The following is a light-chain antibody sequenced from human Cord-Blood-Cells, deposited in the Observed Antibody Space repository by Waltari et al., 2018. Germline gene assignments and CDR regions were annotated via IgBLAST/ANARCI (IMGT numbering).Light chain of an antibody. V-gene: IGLV3-21*04. Sequence: SYVLTQPPSVSVAPGKTARITCGGNNIGSKSVHWYQRKPGQAPGLVTYYDSDRPSGIPERFSGSNSGNTATLTISSVEAGDEADYYCQVWDSSSDHYVFGTGTKVTVL. J-gene: IGLJ1*01. CDR1: NIGSKS. CDR3: QVWDSSSDHYV. CDR2: YDS.